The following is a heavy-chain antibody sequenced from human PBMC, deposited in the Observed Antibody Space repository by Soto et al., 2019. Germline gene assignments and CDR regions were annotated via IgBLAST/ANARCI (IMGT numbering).Heavy chain of an antibody. V-gene: IGHV1-18*01. CDR2: ISAYNGNT. CDR3: ARVDIAAASDAFDI. J-gene: IGHJ3*02. D-gene: IGHD6-13*01. CDR1: GYTFTSYG. Sequence: ASVKVSCKASGYTFTSYGISWVRQAPGQGLEWMGWISAYNGNTNYAQKLQGRVTMTTDTSTSTAYMELRSLRSDDTAVYYCARVDIAAASDAFDIWGQVTMVTVSS.